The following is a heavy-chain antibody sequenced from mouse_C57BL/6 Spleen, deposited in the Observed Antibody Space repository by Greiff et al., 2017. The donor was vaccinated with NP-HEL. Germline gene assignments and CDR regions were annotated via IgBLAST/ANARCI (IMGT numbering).Heavy chain of an antibody. D-gene: IGHD2-4*01. CDR2: ISYDGSN. J-gene: IGHJ3*01. Sequence: EVKLMESGPGLVKPSQSLSLTCSVTGYSITSGYYWNWIRQFPGNKLEWMGYISYDGSNNYNPSLKNRISITRDTSKNQFFLKLNSVTTEDTATYHCARDDYDAWFAYWGQGTLVTVSA. CDR3: ARDDYDAWFAY. V-gene: IGHV3-6*01. CDR1: GYSITSGYY.